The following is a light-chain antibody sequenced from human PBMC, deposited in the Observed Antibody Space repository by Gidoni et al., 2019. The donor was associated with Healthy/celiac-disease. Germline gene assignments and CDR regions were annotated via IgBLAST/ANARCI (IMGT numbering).Light chain of an antibody. V-gene: IGKV1-33*01. J-gene: IGKJ3*01. Sequence: LPMNQSPSSLSASVGDRVTITCQASQDISNFLNWYQQKPGKAPKLLLSYASNLETGVPSRFSGSGSGTDFTSTISSLQPEDIATYYCQQYDNRRALTFGPGTKVDIK. CDR1: QDISNF. CDR2: YAS. CDR3: QQYDNRRALT.